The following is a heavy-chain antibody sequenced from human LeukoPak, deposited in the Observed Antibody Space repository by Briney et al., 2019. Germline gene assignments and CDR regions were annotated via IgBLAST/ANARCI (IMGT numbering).Heavy chain of an antibody. V-gene: IGHV3-7*01. CDR3: ARSGVDYYHYMDV. CDR2: IKQDGSEK. Sequence: GGSLRLSCAASGFTFSSYWMSWVRQAPGKGLEWVANIKQDGSEKYYVDSVKGRFTISRDNAKNSLYLQMNSLRAEDTAVYYCARSGVDYYHYMDVWGKGTTVTVSS. J-gene: IGHJ6*03. D-gene: IGHD3-10*01. CDR1: GFTFSSYW.